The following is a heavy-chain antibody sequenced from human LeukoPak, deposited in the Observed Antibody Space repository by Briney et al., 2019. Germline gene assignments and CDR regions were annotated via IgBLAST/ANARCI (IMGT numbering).Heavy chain of an antibody. D-gene: IGHD1-26*01. CDR3: ARGPYSGSYEDPYYYLDY. CDR1: GGSFSGYY. CDR2: INHSGST. V-gene: IGHV4-34*01. J-gene: IGHJ4*02. Sequence: PSETLSLTCAVYGGSFSGYYWSWIRQPPGKGLEWIGEINHSGSTNYNPSLKSRVTISVDTSKNQFSLKLSAVTAADTAVYYCARGPYSGSYEDPYYYLDYWGQGTLVTVSS.